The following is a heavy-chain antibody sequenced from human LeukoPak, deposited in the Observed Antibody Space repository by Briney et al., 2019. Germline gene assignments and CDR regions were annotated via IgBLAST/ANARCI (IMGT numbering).Heavy chain of an antibody. CDR1: GYTFTDYV. J-gene: IGHJ4*02. D-gene: IGHD2-8*01. CDR2: INVGNGNT. Sequence: GASVTVSCKASGYTFTDYVLHWVRQAPGQRLEWMGWINVGNGNTEYSQKFQDRVTITRDTFASTAYMDLSSLRSEDTAVYYCAPSIINGGYWGQGTLVTVSS. CDR3: APSIINGGY. V-gene: IGHV1-3*01.